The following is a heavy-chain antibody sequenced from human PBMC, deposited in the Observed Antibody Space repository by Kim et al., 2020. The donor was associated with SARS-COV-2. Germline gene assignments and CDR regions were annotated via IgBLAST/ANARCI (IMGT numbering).Heavy chain of an antibody. D-gene: IGHD3-10*01. CDR1: GYTFTSYG. J-gene: IGHJ4*02. Sequence: ASVKVSCKASGYTFTSYGISWVRQAPGQGLEWMGWISAYNGNTNYAQKLQGRVTMTTDTSTSTAYMELRSLRSDDTAMYYCARYSPDIGFGDFDYWGQGTLVTVSS. CDR3: ARYSPDIGFGDFDY. CDR2: ISAYNGNT. V-gene: IGHV1-18*01.